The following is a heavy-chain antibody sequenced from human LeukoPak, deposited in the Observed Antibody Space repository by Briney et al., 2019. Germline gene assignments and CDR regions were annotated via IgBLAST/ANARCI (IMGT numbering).Heavy chain of an antibody. CDR1: GFTFSSYW. CDR3: ARRVVVVPAAMDGGGAFDI. D-gene: IGHD2-2*01. V-gene: IGHV3-7*01. Sequence: PGGSLRLSCAASGFTFSSYWMSWVRQAPGKGLEWVANIKQDGSEKYYVDSVKGRFTISRDNAKNSLYLQMNSLRAEDTAVYYCARRVVVVPAAMDGGGAFDIWGQGTMVTVSS. CDR2: IKQDGSEK. J-gene: IGHJ3*02.